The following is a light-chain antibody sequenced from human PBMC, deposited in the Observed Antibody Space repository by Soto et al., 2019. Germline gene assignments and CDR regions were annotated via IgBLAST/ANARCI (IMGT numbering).Light chain of an antibody. Sequence: DIQMTQSPSSLSASVGDRVTITCRPSQSISTFLNWYQQKPGTAPKLLMHATSILQSGVPSRFSGSGSGTEFTLTISSLPPEDFATYYCQQSYSSTWTFGQGTKVDIK. CDR1: QSISTF. CDR3: QQSYSSTWT. J-gene: IGKJ1*01. CDR2: ATS. V-gene: IGKV1-39*01.